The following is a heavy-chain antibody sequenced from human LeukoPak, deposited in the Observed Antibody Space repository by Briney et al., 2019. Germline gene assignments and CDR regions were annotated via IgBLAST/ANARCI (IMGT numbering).Heavy chain of an antibody. D-gene: IGHD3-10*01. CDR1: GFTFSNYD. J-gene: IGHJ4*02. CDR3: ARGGWFGELLRPFDY. Sequence: GGPLRLSCAASGFTFSNYDMHWVRQATGKGLEWVSAIGTAGDTYYSGSVKGRFTISRENAKNPLYLQMNSLKAGDTAVYYCARGGWFGELLRPFDYWGQGSLVTVSS. V-gene: IGHV3-13*01. CDR2: IGTAGDT.